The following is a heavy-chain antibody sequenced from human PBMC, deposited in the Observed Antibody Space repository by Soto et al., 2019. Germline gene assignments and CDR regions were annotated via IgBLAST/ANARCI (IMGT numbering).Heavy chain of an antibody. Sequence: SETLSLTCTVSGGSISSGDYYWSWIRQPPGKGLEWTGYIFYTGTTYYNPSLKSRVTISVDTSKNQFSLKLSSVTAADTAVYYCARNYYGSGSSGRWFDPWGQGTLVTV. CDR3: ARNYYGSGSSGRWFDP. CDR1: GGSISSGDYY. J-gene: IGHJ5*02. V-gene: IGHV4-30-4*01. D-gene: IGHD3-10*01. CDR2: IFYTGTT.